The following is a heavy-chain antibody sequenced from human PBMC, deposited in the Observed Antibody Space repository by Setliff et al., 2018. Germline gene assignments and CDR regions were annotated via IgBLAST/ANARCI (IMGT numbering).Heavy chain of an antibody. CDR2: IHHSGST. CDR1: GGSFSDYW. V-gene: IGHV4-34*01. D-gene: IGHD4-17*01. J-gene: IGHJ2*01. CDR3: ARGTKTMVINYWYFDV. Sequence: KPSETLSLTCAVYGGSFSDYWWSWIRQLPGKGLEWIAEIHHSGSTNFHPSLKSRVAISVDPSKNQFYLNLRSVTAADTAVYFCARGTKTMVINYWYFDVWGRGTPVT.